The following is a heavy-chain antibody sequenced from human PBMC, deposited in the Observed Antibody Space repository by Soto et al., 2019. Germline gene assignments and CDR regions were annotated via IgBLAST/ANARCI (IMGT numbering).Heavy chain of an antibody. J-gene: IGHJ6*03. CDR3: ARDFRWGCSSTSYCRYYYYYMDV. Sequence: GGSLRLSCAASGFTFSSYWMSWVRQAPGKGLEWVANIKQDGSEKYYVDSVKGRFTISRDNAKNSLYLQMNRLRAEETAVYYCARDFRWGCSSTSYCRYYYYYMDVWGKGTTVTAP. D-gene: IGHD2-2*01. V-gene: IGHV3-7*01. CDR1: GFTFSSYW. CDR2: IKQDGSEK.